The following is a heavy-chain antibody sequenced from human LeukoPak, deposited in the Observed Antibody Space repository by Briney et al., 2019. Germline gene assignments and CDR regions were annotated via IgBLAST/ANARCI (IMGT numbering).Heavy chain of an antibody. J-gene: IGHJ6*04. Sequence: GGSLRLSCAVSGFTFSSYWMSWVRQAPGKGLEWVAIIKQDESEKYYVDSVKGRFTISRDNAKNSLFLQMNSLRAEDTALYYCAREIWVGSGSYYGEMDVWGKGTTVTVSS. CDR1: GFTFSSYW. CDR3: AREIWVGSGSYYGEMDV. CDR2: IKQDESEK. D-gene: IGHD3-10*01. V-gene: IGHV3-7*03.